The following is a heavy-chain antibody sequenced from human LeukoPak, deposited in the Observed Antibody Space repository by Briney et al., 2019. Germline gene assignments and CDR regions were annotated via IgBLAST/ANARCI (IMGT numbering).Heavy chain of an antibody. CDR3: ARSRPGYYFDY. CDR2: ISSSSGPI. Sequence: TGGSLRLSCAASGFTFSSYSMDWVRQAPGKGLEWVSYISSSSGPIYYADSVKGRFTISSDNAKNSLYLQMNSLRAEDTAVYYWARSRPGYYFDYWGLGTLVTVSS. V-gene: IGHV3-48*01. J-gene: IGHJ4*02. D-gene: IGHD6-6*01. CDR1: GFTFSSYS.